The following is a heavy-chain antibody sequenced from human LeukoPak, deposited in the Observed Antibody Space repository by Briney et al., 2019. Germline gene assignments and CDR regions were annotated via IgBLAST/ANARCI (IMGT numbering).Heavy chain of an antibody. D-gene: IGHD2-21*02. CDR3: ARRGMEHIVVVTAIRWNDAFDI. J-gene: IGHJ3*02. CDR2: IYPGDSDI. V-gene: IGHV5-51*01. CDR1: GYSFTSYW. Sequence: GESLKISCKGSGYSFTSYWIGWVRQMPGKGLEWMGIIYPGDSDIRDSPSFQGQVTISADKSISTAYLQWSSLKASDTAMYYCARRGMEHIVVVTAIRWNDAFDIWGQGTMVTVSS.